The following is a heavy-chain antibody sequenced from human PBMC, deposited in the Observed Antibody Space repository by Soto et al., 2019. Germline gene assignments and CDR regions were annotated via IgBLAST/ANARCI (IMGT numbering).Heavy chain of an antibody. J-gene: IGHJ6*02. CDR1: GFTFSSYA. CDR3: ARDEDYQTDPYYYYGMDV. Sequence: QVQLVESGGGVVQPGRSLRLSCAASGFTFSSYAMHWVRQAPGKGLEWVAVISYDGSNKYYADSVKGRFTISRDNSKNTLYLQMNSLRAEDTAVYYCARDEDYQTDPYYYYGMDVWGQGTTVTVPS. CDR2: ISYDGSNK. V-gene: IGHV3-30-3*01. D-gene: IGHD4-17*01.